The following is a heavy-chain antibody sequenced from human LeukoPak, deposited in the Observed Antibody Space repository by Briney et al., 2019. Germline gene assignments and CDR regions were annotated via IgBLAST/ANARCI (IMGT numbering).Heavy chain of an antibody. D-gene: IGHD3-16*02. CDR1: GGSISSSSYY. CDR3: ARVPLGDDYVWGSYRPPNKYYFDY. CDR2: IYYSGST. V-gene: IGHV4-39*07. Sequence: ASETLSLTCTVSGGSISSSSYYWGWIRQPPGKGLEWIGSIYYSGSTYYNPPLKSRVTISVDTSKNQFSLKLSSVTAADTAVYYCARVPLGDDYVWGSYRPPNKYYFDYWGQGTLVTVSS. J-gene: IGHJ4*02.